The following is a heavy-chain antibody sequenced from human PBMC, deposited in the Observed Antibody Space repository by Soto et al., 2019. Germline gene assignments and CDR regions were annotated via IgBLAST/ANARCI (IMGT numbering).Heavy chain of an antibody. V-gene: IGHV3-33*01. CDR1: GFTFSSYG. CDR3: ARGNGHFDY. CDR2: IWYDGSNK. J-gene: IGHJ4*02. Sequence: QVQLVESGGGVVQPGRSLRLSCAASGFTFSSYGMHWVRQAPGKGLEWVAVIWYDGSNKYYADSVKGRFTISRDKSKNTLYLQMNSLRAEDTAVYYCARGNGHFDYWGQGTLATVSS.